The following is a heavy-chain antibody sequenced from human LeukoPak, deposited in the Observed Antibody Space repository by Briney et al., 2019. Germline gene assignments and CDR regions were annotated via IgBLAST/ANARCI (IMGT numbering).Heavy chain of an antibody. V-gene: IGHV3-30*02. Sequence: GGSPRLSCAASGFTFSSYGMHWVRQAPGKGLEWVAFIRYDGSNKYYADSVKGRFTISRDNSKNTLYLQMNSLRAEDTAVYYCAGDRDYYDSSGYFDYWGQGTLVTVSS. CDR3: AGDRDYYDSSGYFDY. D-gene: IGHD3-22*01. CDR2: IRYDGSNK. CDR1: GFTFSSYG. J-gene: IGHJ4*02.